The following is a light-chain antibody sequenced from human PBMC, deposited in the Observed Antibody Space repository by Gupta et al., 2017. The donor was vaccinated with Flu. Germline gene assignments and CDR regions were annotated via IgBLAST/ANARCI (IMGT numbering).Light chain of an antibody. Sequence: IQLSKPPSSISAAVGDRATITCRASQNIDESLHWYQQRPGQSPTPLIFHASTLESGVPSRFSGSGSGTHFTLSISNLQPEDFATYHCQQTYSSPFTFGQGTRLDI. CDR2: HAS. V-gene: IGKV1-39*01. J-gene: IGKJ5*01. CDR3: QQTYSSPFT. CDR1: QNIDES.